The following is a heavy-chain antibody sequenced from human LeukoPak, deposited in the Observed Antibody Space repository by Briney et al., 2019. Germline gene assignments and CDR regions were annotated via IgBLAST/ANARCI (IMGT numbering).Heavy chain of an antibody. CDR1: GYTFTGYY. V-gene: IGHV1-69-2*01. D-gene: IGHD3-16*02. Sequence: ASVKVSCKASGYTFTGYYMHWVQQAPGKGLEWMGLVDPEDGETIYAEKFQGRVTITADTSTDTAYMELSSLRSEDTAVYYCATEFVVKGFDYWGQGTLVTVPS. J-gene: IGHJ4*02. CDR3: ATEFVVKGFDY. CDR2: VDPEDGET.